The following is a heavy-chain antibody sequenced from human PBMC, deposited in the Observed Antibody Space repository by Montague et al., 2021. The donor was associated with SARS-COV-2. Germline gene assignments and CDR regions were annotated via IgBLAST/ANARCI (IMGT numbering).Heavy chain of an antibody. CDR1: GGSFSGYY. J-gene: IGHJ3*02. Sequence: SETLSLTCAVYGGSFSGYYWSWIRQPPGKGLEWIGEINHSGITXXXPSXXXRVTISVDTSKNQFSLKLSSVTAADTAVYYCAIPMVRGFSRAFDIWGQGTMVTVSS. CDR3: AIPMVRGFSRAFDI. D-gene: IGHD3-10*01. CDR2: INHSGIT. V-gene: IGHV4-34*01.